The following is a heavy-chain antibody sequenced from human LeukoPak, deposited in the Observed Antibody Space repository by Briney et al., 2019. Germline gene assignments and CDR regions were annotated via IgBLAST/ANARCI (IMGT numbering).Heavy chain of an antibody. J-gene: IGHJ3*02. V-gene: IGHV3-23*01. CDR2: ISGSGGST. Sequence: QPGGSLRLSCAASGFTFSSYAMSWVRQAPGKGLEWVSAISGSGGSTYYADSVKGRFTISRDNSKNTLYLQMNSLRAEDTAVYYCAKADCSGGSCYSSAFDIWGQGTMVTVSS. CDR3: AKADCSGGSCYSSAFDI. CDR1: GFTFSSYA. D-gene: IGHD2-15*01.